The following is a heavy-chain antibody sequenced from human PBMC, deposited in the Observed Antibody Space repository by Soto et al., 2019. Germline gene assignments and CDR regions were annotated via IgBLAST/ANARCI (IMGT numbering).Heavy chain of an antibody. CDR2: ISYDGINK. D-gene: IGHD3-22*01. CDR3: ARDLSLKDYYDSSGYFGFDY. CDR1: GFTFSSYS. Sequence: GGSLRLSCAASGFTFSSYSMHWVRQAPCKGLEWVAVISYDGINKYYADSVKGRFTISRDNSKNTLYLQMNSLRAEDTAVYYCARDLSLKDYYDSSGYFGFDYFGQVTLVTVCS. J-gene: IGHJ4*02. V-gene: IGHV3-30-3*01.